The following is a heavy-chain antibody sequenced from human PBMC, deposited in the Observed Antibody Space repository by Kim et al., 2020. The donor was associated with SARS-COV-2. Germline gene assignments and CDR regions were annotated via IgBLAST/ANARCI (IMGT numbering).Heavy chain of an antibody. CDR1: GFTFSSYW. CDR3: ARRGSVITFGGVIVLFDY. CDR2: IKQYGSEK. J-gene: IGHJ4*02. D-gene: IGHD3-16*02. V-gene: IGHV3-7*01. Sequence: GGSLRLSCAASGFTFSSYWMSWVRQAPGKGLEWVANIKQYGSEKYYVDSVKGRFTISRDNAKNSLYLQMNSLRAEDTAVYYCARRGSVITFGGVIVLFDYWGQGTLVTVSS.